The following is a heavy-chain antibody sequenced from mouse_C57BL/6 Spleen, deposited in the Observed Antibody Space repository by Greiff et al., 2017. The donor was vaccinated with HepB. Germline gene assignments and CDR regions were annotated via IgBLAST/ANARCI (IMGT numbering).Heavy chain of an antibody. V-gene: IGHV1-39*01. CDR3: ARRFYDGYSYAMDY. Sequence: EVKLIESGPELVKPGASVKISCKASGYSFTDYNMNWVKQSNGKSLEWIGVINPNYGTTSYNQKFKGKATLTVDQSSSTAYMQLNSLTSEDSAVYYCARRFYDGYSYAMDYWGQGTSVTVSS. D-gene: IGHD2-3*01. CDR2: INPNYGTT. CDR1: GYSFTDYN. J-gene: IGHJ4*01.